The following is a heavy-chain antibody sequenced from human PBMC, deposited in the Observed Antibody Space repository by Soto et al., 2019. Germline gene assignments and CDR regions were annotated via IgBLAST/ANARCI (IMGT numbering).Heavy chain of an antibody. D-gene: IGHD2-8*02. Sequence: QVQLVQSGAEVKKPGSSVKVSCKASGGTFSSYTISWVRQAPGQGLEWMGRIIPILGIANYAQKFQGRVTVTAEKITENTYLAMRQQSSENMGVKYTEAETGGHYYYNDDMDVW. CDR2: IIPILGIA. J-gene: IGHJ6*01. CDR3: EAETGGHYYYNDDMDV. CDR1: GGTFSSYT. V-gene: IGHV1-69*02.